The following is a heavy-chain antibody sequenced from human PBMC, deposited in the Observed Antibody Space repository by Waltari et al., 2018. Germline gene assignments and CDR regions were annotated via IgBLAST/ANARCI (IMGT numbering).Heavy chain of an antibody. D-gene: IGHD3-10*01. J-gene: IGHJ3*02. CDR3: ARDRPFGGDAFDI. CDR2: ISPIFGTA. CDR1: GGTFSSYA. Sequence: QVQLVQSGAEVKKPGSSVKVSCKASGGTFSSYAITWVRPAPGQGLEWMGGISPIFGTANYAQKFQGRVTITTDESTSTAYMELSSLRSEDTAVYYCARDRPFGGDAFDIWGQGTMVTVSS. V-gene: IGHV1-69*05.